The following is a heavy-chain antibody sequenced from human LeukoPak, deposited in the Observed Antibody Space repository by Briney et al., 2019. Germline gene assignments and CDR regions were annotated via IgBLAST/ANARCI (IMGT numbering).Heavy chain of an antibody. Sequence: PSETLSLTCAVYGGSFSGYYWSWIRQPPGKWLEWIGEINHSGSTNYNPSLKSRVTISVDTSKNQFSLKLSSVTAADTAVYYCARNSSGTANTRGFDYWGQGTLVTVSS. J-gene: IGHJ4*02. CDR3: ARNSSGTANTRGFDY. CDR2: INHSGST. V-gene: IGHV4-34*01. CDR1: GGSFSGYY. D-gene: IGHD5-18*01.